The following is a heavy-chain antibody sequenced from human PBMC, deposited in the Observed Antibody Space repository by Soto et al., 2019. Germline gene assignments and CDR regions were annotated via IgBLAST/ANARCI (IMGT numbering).Heavy chain of an antibody. J-gene: IGHJ4*02. D-gene: IGHD3-3*01. V-gene: IGHV1-69*13. CDR1: GGTFSSYA. CDR3: ARDRITIFGVVIIPTAPFDY. Sequence: GASVKVSCKASGGTFSSYAISWVRQAPGQGLEWMGGIIPIFGTANYAQKFQGRVTITADESTSTAYMELSSLRSEDTAVYYCARDRITIFGVVIIPTAPFDYWGQGTLVTVSS. CDR2: IIPIFGTA.